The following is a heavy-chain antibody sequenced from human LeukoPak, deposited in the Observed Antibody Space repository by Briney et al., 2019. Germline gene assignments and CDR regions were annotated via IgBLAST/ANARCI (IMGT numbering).Heavy chain of an antibody. D-gene: IGHD3-22*01. CDR1: GITLNNYD. CDR3: AKRGVVIRVILVGFHKEAYYFDS. CDR2: ISDSGGRT. J-gene: IGHJ4*02. V-gene: IGHV3-23*01. Sequence: GGSLRLSCAVSGITLNNYDMSWVRQAPGKGLEWVAGISDSGGRTNYADSVKGRFTISRDNPKNTLYLQMNSLRAEDTAVYFCAKRGVVIRVILVGFHKEAYYFDSWGQGALVTVSS.